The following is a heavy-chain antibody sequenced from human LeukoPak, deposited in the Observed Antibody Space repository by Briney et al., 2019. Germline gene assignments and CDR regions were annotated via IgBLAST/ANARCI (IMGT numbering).Heavy chain of an antibody. V-gene: IGHV3-23*01. J-gene: IGHJ3*02. Sequence: GGSLRLSCAASGFTFANYAMSWVRQAPGKGLEWVSSVSGSGGETHSTDSVRGRFTISRDNSKGTLYLQMSSLRAEDTAFYFCTKDRSGYYDGAFDIWGRGTMVTVSS. CDR2: VSGSGGET. D-gene: IGHD3-22*01. CDR3: TKDRSGYYDGAFDI. CDR1: GFTFANYA.